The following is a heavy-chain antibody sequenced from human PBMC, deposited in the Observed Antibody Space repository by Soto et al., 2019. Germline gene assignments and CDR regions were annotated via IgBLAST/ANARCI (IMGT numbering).Heavy chain of an antibody. V-gene: IGHV4-39*01. CDR2: IYYSGST. CDR1: GGSITSSSYY. CDR3: ATQEVGGSYVYTFDP. J-gene: IGHJ5*02. D-gene: IGHD1-26*01. Sequence: QLHLRESGPGLVKPSETLSLTCTVSGGSITSSSYYWGWIRQPPGKGLEWIGSIYYSGSTYYNPSRKSRVTISVDTSKNQFSLKLSSVTAADTAVYYCATQEVGGSYVYTFDPWGQGPLVTVSS.